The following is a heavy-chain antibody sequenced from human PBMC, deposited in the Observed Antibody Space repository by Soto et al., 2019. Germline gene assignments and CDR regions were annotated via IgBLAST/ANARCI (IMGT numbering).Heavy chain of an antibody. CDR2: IYPSDSDT. CDR1: GYNFAGYW. J-gene: IGHJ4*02. V-gene: IGHV5-51*01. D-gene: IGHD3-3*01. CDR3: ARGGVSTRPCDF. Sequence: GESLKISCKGSGYNFAGYWIAWVRQMPGKGLELMGIIYPSDSDTRYRPSFQGQVTISADKSISSAYLQWSSLRASDTAMYYCARGGVSTRPCDFCGKGTPVTLSS.